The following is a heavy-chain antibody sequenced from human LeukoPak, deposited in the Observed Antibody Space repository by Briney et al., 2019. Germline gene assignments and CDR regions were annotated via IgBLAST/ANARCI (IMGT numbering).Heavy chain of an antibody. J-gene: IGHJ4*02. Sequence: GGSLRLFCAASGFTFSNYNMNWVRQAPGKGLEWVSFISSGGSYIYYTDSVKGRFTISRDNAKNSLFLQMNSLRAEDTAVYFCARAVVGSGYDYFDYWGQGTLVTVSS. CDR1: GFTFSNYN. CDR3: ARAVVGSGYDYFDY. CDR2: ISSGGSYI. D-gene: IGHD5-12*01. V-gene: IGHV3-21*01.